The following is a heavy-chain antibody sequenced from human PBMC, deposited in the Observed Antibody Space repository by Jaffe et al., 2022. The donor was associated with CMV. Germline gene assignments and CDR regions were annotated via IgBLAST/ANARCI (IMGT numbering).Heavy chain of an antibody. CDR3: AKGGPGITLILLPITTRYAFDI. V-gene: IGHV3-23*01. J-gene: IGHJ3*02. D-gene: IGHD3-22*01. CDR2: ISSTSGGTT. CDR1: GFTFSSYA. Sequence: EVQLLESGGGLVPPGGSLRLSCAASGFTFSSYAMSWVRQAPGKGLEWVSTISSTSGGTTYFADSVKGRFTISRDNSKNTLYLQMNSLRAEDTAVYYCAKGGPGITLILLPITTRYAFDIWGQGTMVTVSS.